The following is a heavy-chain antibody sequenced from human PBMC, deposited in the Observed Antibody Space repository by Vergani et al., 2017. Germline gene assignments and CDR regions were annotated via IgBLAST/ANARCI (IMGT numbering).Heavy chain of an antibody. D-gene: IGHD2-2*01. Sequence: QLQLQESGPGLVKPSETLSLTCTVSGGSISSSSYYWGWIRQAPGKGLEWIGSIYYSGSTYYNPSLKSRVTISVDTSKNQFSLKLSSVTAADTAVYYCARHPPANPGGDWFDPWGQGTLVTVSS. V-gene: IGHV4-39*01. J-gene: IGHJ5*02. CDR2: IYYSGST. CDR3: ARHPPANPGGDWFDP. CDR1: GGSISSSSYY.